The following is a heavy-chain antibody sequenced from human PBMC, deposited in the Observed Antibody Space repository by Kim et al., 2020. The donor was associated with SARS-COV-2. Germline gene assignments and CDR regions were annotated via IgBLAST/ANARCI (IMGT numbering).Heavy chain of an antibody. CDR3: ARGGYCSSTSCYTAVDI. Sequence: LKSRVTISVDTSKNQFSLKLSSVTAADTAVYYCARGGYCSSTSCYTAVDIWGQGTMVTVSS. J-gene: IGHJ3*02. D-gene: IGHD2-2*02. V-gene: IGHV4-34*01.